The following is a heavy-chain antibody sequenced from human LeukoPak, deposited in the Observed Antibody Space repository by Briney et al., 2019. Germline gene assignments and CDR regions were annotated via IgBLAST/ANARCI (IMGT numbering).Heavy chain of an antibody. CDR1: DVSFGRGDYS. CDR3: ARRQHYFDY. Sequence: PSETLSLTCTVSDVSFGRGDYSWGWVRQPPGKGLEWIGNVHNTGGTYYNASLKSRVTISIDTSKNQFYLKVSSVAAAETAVYFCARRQHYFDYWGQEILVTVSS. D-gene: IGHD1-1*01. V-gene: IGHV4-39*01. CDR2: VHNTGGT. J-gene: IGHJ4*02.